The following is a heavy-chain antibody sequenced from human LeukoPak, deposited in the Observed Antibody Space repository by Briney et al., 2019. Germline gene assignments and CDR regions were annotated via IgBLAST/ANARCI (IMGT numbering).Heavy chain of an antibody. J-gene: IGHJ4*02. V-gene: IGHV4-61*02. D-gene: IGHD3-22*01. CDR1: GGSISSGSYY. CDR2: IYTSGST. CDR3: AGLKYYYDSSGYYLDYFDY. Sequence: SETLSLTCTVSGGSISSGSYYWSWIRQPAGKGLEWIGRIYTSGSTNYNPSLKSRVTISVDTSKNQFSLKLSSVTAADTAVYYCAGLKYYYDSSGYYLDYFDYWGQGTLVTVSS.